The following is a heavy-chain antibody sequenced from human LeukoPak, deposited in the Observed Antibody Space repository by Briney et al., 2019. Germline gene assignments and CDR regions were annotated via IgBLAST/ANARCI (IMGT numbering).Heavy chain of an antibody. CDR3: AKDFAYRTQFDY. CDR1: GFTFNTYA. D-gene: IGHD1-14*01. Sequence: PGGSLRLSCAASGFTFNTYAMSWVRQAPGKGLEWVSAISGSGGSTYYADSVKGRFTISGDNSKNTLYLQMNSLRAEDTAVYYCAKDFAYRTQFDYWGQGTLVTVSS. V-gene: IGHV3-23*01. J-gene: IGHJ4*02. CDR2: ISGSGGST.